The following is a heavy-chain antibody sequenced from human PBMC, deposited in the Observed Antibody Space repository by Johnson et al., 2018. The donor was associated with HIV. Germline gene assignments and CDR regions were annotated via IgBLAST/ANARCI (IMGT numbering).Heavy chain of an antibody. CDR3: ARGGLRDYVVAFDI. J-gene: IGHJ3*02. CDR1: GFIFSSYW. D-gene: IGHD4-17*01. Sequence: VQLVESGGGLVQPGGSLRLSCVGSGFIFSSYWMSWVRQAPGKGLEWVANIKQDESEKYHVDSVKGRFTISRDNSKNTLYLQMNSLRAEDTAVYYCARGGLRDYVVAFDIWGQGTMVTVSS. CDR2: IKQDESEK. V-gene: IGHV3-7*02.